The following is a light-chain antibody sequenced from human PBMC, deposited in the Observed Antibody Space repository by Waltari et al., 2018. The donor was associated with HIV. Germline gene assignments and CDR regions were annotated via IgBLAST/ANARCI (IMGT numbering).Light chain of an antibody. CDR3: CSYGGDNTFV. Sequence: QSALTQPASVSESLGQSITIYCTGGGSDVGNFNFVSWYQQRPGKAPRLMIYDDLKRPSGVSTRFSASKSGNTASLTISGLQVEDEADYYCCSYGGDNTFVFGGGTTVTVL. CDR2: DDL. CDR1: GSDVGNFNF. J-gene: IGLJ3*02. V-gene: IGLV2-23*02.